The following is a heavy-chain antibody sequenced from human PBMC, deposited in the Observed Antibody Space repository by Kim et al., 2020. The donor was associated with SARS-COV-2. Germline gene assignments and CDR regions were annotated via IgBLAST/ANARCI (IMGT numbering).Heavy chain of an antibody. CDR3: ARDLSELTGDTEYGMDV. CDR2: ISYDGSNK. Sequence: GGSLRLSCAASGFTFSSYAMHWVRQAPGKGLEWVAVISYDGSNKYYADSVKGRFTISRDNSKNTLYLQMNSLRAEDTAVYYCARDLSELTGDTEYGMDVWGQGTTVTVSS. J-gene: IGHJ6*02. CDR1: GFTFSSYA. V-gene: IGHV3-30*04. D-gene: IGHD7-27*01.